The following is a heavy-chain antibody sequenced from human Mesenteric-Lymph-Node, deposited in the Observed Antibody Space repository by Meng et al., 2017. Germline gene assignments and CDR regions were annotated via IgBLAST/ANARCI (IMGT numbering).Heavy chain of an antibody. D-gene: IGHD6-19*01. Sequence: GGSLRLSCAASGFTFSTYAMSWVRQAPGKGLEWVSAISGGNTFNADSVQGRFTISRDNSMNTLYLQMNSLRAEDTAVYHCAKGGLAVAPRGMDVWGQGTTVTVSS. J-gene: IGHJ6*02. V-gene: IGHV3-23*01. CDR3: AKGGLAVAPRGMDV. CDR2: ISGGNT. CDR1: GFTFSTYA.